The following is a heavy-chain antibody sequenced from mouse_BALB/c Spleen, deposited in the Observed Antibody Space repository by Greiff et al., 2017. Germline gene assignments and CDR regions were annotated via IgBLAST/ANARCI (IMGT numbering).Heavy chain of an antibody. CDR2: IRNKANGYTT. D-gene: IGHD2-3*01. J-gene: IGHJ4*01. CDR1: GFTFTDYY. V-gene: IGHV7-3*02. CDR3: ARDFYDGYYYYAMDY. Sequence: EVKLVESGGGLVQPGGSLRLSCATSGFTFTDYYMSWVRQPPGKALEWLGFIRNKANGYTTEYSASVKGRFTISRDNSQSILYLQMNTLRAEDSATYYCARDFYDGYYYYAMDYWGQGTSVTVSS.